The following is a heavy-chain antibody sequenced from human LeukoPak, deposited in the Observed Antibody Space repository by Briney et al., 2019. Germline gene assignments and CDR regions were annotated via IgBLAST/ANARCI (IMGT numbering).Heavy chain of an antibody. CDR2: IYYSGST. CDR3: ARLIELAGSNFDF. J-gene: IGHJ4*02. Sequence: SQTLSLTCTVSGGSISSRSHDWCWIRQPPGKRLQWLGSIYYSGSTAYNPTLKRRVTISVDTSKNQFYLKLSGVTAADTAVYYCARLIELAGSNFDFWGQGARVTVSS. D-gene: IGHD6-19*01. CDR1: GGSISSRSHD. V-gene: IGHV4-39*01.